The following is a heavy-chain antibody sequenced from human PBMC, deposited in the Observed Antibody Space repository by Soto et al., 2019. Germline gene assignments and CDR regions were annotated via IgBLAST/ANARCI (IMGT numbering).Heavy chain of an antibody. CDR2: INHSGST. J-gene: IGHJ6*03. CDR3: ARGTVTTPHYYYYYMDV. CDR1: GGSFSGYY. V-gene: IGHV4-34*01. D-gene: IGHD4-4*01. Sequence: SETLSLTCAVYGGSFSGYYWSWIRQPPGKGLEWIGEINHSGSTNYNPSLKSRVTISVDTSKNQFSLKLSSVTAADTAVYYCARGTVTTPHYYYYYMDVWGKGTTVTVSS.